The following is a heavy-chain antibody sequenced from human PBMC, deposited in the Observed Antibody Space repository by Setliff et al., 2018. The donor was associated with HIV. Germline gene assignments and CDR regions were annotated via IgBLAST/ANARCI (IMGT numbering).Heavy chain of an antibody. CDR2: INPSGGST. CDR1: TYTFTRNY. Sequence: ASVKVSCKASTYTFTRNYMHWVRQAPGQGLEWMGTINPSGGSTGYAQKFQDRVTMTRDTSTSTVYMELSSLRSEDTAVYFCARGRSGFNWFDTWGQGTLVTV. CDR3: ARGRSGFNWFDT. J-gene: IGHJ5*02. V-gene: IGHV1-46*01. D-gene: IGHD3-22*01.